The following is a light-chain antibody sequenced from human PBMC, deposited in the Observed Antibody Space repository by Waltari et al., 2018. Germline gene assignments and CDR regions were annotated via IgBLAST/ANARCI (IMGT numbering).Light chain of an antibody. V-gene: IGLV1-47*01. CDR1: SSNIGSNY. CDR3: AAWDDSLRVV. J-gene: IGLJ2*01. CDR2: TNN. Sequence: QSVLTQPPSASGTPGQRVTLSCSGSSSNIGSNYVYWYQQLPGTAPKLLIYTNNQRPTGVPDRFSGSKSGTSASLAITGLRSEDEADYYCAAWDDSLRVVFGGGTKLTVL.